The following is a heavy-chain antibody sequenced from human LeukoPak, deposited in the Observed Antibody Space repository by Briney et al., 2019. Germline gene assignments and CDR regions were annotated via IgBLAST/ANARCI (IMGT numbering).Heavy chain of an antibody. CDR3: ARGAPGIAVSGMDV. CDR1: GGTFSSYA. J-gene: IGHJ6*02. D-gene: IGHD6-19*01. CDR2: IIPILGIA. Sequence: ASVKVSCKASGGTFSSYAISWVRQAPGQGLEWMGRIIPILGIANYAQKFQGRVTMTRDTSTSTVYMELSSLRSEDTAVYYCARGAPGIAVSGMDVWGQGTTVTVSS. V-gene: IGHV1-69*04.